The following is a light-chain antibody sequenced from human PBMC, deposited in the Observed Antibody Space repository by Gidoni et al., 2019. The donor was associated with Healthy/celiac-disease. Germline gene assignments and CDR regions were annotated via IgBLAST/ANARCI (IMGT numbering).Light chain of an antibody. V-gene: IGLV2-14*01. CDR2: DVS. Sequence: QAALNQPDSGYGSPGQAITISCTGTSSDVGGYNYVSWYQQHPGKAPKLMLYDVSNRPSGVSNRFSGSKSGNTASLTISGLQAEDEADYYCSSYTSSSTLVFGGGPKLTVL. CDR3: SSYTSSSTLV. CDR1: SSDVGGYNY. J-gene: IGLJ3*02.